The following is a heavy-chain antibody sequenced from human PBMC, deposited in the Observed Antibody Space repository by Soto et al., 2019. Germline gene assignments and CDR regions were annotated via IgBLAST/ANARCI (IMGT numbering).Heavy chain of an antibody. V-gene: IGHV4-4*02. Sequence: QVQLQESGPGLVKPSGTLSLTCAVSGGSISSSNWWSWVRQPPGKGLEWIGEIYHSGSTNYNPSLKSRVTISVEKSKNQFSLKLSSVTAEDTAVYYCAKIPYDLWSGYPPTYWYFDLWGRGTLVTVSS. CDR1: GGSISSSNW. CDR2: IYHSGST. D-gene: IGHD3-3*01. CDR3: AKIPYDLWSGYPPTYWYFDL. J-gene: IGHJ2*01.